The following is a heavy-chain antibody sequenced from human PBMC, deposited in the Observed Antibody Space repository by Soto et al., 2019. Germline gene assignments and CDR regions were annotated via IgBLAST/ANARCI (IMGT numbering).Heavy chain of an antibody. V-gene: IGHV4-31*03. CDR1: GGSISSGGYY. CDR2: IYYSGST. J-gene: IGHJ4*02. Sequence: SETLSLTCTVSGGSISSGGYYWSWIRQHPGKGLEWIGYIYYSGSTYYNPSLKSRVTISVDTSKNQFSLKLSSVTAADTAVYYCARGERRSVYFDYWGQGTLVTVTP. CDR3: ARGERRSVYFDY. D-gene: IGHD3-3*01.